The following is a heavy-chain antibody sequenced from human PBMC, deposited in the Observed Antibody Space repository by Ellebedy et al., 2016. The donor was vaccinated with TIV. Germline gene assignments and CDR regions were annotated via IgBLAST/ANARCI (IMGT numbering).Heavy chain of an antibody. CDR3: ARVGNYYGGKLSYYFDY. J-gene: IGHJ4*02. Sequence: AASVKVSCKASGGIFSSYGLSWVRQAPGQGLEWMGGIIPMLGKTNYAQKFRGRVTITADGSTSTAYMELSSLGSEDTAVYYCARVGNYYGGKLSYYFDYWGQGTLVAVSS. CDR2: IIPMLGKT. D-gene: IGHD4-23*01. CDR1: GGIFSSYG. V-gene: IGHV1-69*13.